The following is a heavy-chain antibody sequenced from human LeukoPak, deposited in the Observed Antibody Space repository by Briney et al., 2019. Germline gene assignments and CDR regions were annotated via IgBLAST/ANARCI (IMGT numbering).Heavy chain of an antibody. CDR2: ISSSGSTI. CDR1: GFTFSDYY. V-gene: IGHV3-11*01. D-gene: IGHD3-10*01. CDR3: ARDFSRELLFDY. J-gene: IGHJ4*02. Sequence: GGSLRLSCAASGFTFSDYYMSWIRQAPGKGLEWVSYISSSGSTIYYADSVMGRFTISRDNAKNSLYLQMNSLRAEDTAVYYCARDFSRELLFDYWGQGTLVTVSS.